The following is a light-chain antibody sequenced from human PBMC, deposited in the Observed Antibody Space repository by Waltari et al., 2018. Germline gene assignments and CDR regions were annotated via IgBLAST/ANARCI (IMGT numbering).Light chain of an antibody. J-gene: IGKJ1*01. V-gene: IGKV3-15*01. CDR3: QQYGSSPRT. Sequence: EIVMTQSPATLSVSPGDRATLSCRASQSVSSNLAWYQQKPGQAPRLLIYGASTRATGIPARFSGSGSGTEFTLTISSMQSEDFAVYYCQQYGSSPRTFGQGTKLEIK. CDR2: GAS. CDR1: QSVSSN.